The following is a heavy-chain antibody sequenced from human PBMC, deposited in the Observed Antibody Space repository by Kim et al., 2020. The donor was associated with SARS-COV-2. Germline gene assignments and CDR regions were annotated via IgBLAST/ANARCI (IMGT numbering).Heavy chain of an antibody. Sequence: GGSLRLSCAASGFTFSNAWMSWVRQAPGKGLEWVGRIKSKTDGGTTDYAAPVKGRFTISRDDSKNTLYLQMNSLKTEDTAVYYCTTDWVRDYYGSGSYYKTLDYWGQGTLVTVSS. J-gene: IGHJ4*02. CDR1: GFTFSNAW. CDR2: IKSKTDGGTT. CDR3: TTDWVRDYYGSGSYYKTLDY. D-gene: IGHD3-10*01. V-gene: IGHV3-15*01.